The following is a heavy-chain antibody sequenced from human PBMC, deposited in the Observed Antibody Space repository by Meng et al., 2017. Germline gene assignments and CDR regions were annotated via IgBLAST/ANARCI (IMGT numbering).Heavy chain of an antibody. V-gene: IGHV4-61*02. CDR1: GGSISSSSYY. J-gene: IGHJ4*02. D-gene: IGHD3-22*01. CDR2: IYTSGST. Sequence: LRLSCTVSGGSISSSSYYWGWIRQPAGKGLEWIGRIYTSGSTNYNPSLKSRVTMSVDTSKNQFSLKLSSVTAADTAVYYCARGFSVGYDSSGYYYVPPYFDYWGQGTLVTVSS. CDR3: ARGFSVGYDSSGYYYVPPYFDY.